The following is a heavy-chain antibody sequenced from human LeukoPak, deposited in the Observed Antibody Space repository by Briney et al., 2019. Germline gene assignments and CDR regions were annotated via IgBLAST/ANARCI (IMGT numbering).Heavy chain of an antibody. Sequence: SETLSLTCTVSGGSFSDYYCSRIRQPPGKGLEWMGEINPSAITTYIPTLKSRVTISVGTSKIQLSLKLSSVTAADTAVYDWARGVRGVIITAHDYWGEGTLDTVS. CDR1: GGSFSDYY. J-gene: IGHJ4*02. V-gene: IGHV4-34*01. CDR2: INPSAIT. CDR3: ARGVRGVIITAHDY. D-gene: IGHD3-10*01.